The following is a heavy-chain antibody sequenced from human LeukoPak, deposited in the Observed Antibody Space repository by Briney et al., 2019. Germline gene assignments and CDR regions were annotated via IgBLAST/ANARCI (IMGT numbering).Heavy chain of an antibody. Sequence: GGSLRLSCAASGFTFSSYAMHWVRQAPGKGLEYVSAISSNGGSTYYANSVKGRFTISRDNSKNTLYLQMGSLRAEDMAVYYCARGPRCSSSSYYFDYWGQGTLVTVSS. D-gene: IGHD6-6*01. V-gene: IGHV3-64*01. CDR2: ISSNGGST. J-gene: IGHJ4*02. CDR3: ARGPRCSSSSYYFDY. CDR1: GFTFSSYA.